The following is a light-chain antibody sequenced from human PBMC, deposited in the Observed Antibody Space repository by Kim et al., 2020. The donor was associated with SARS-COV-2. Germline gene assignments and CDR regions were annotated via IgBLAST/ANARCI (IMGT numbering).Light chain of an antibody. V-gene: IGLV2-14*04. CDR3: SSYTSSSTYV. J-gene: IGLJ1*01. CDR2: AVT. Sequence: GQSITVSCTGTSSDVGGYNYVSWYQQYPGKAPKLMIYAVTKRPSGVSNRFSGSKSGNTASLTISGLQAEDEADYYCSSYTSSSTYVFGTGTKVTVL. CDR1: SSDVGGYNY.